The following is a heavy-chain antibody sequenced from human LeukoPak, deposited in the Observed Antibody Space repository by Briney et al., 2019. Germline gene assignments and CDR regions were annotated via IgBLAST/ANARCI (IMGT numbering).Heavy chain of an antibody. J-gene: IGHJ6*03. CDR2: ISSSSGYI. D-gene: IGHD1-26*01. V-gene: IGHV3-21*01. Sequence: GGSLRLSCAASGFTFSSYNMNWVRQAPGKGLEWVSSISSSSGYIYYADSVMGRFTISRDNSKNTLYLQMNSLRAEDTAVYYCAKDRGQVGATSYYYYMDVWGKGTTVTISS. CDR3: AKDRGQVGATSYYYYMDV. CDR1: GFTFSSYN.